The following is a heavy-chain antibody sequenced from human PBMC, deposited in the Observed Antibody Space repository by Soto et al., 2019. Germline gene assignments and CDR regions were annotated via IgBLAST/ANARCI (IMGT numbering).Heavy chain of an antibody. D-gene: IGHD1-1*01. J-gene: IGHJ4*02. V-gene: IGHV4-30-4*01. CDR3: AREKGYNSGPKNFDY. CDR2: IYYSGSS. CDR1: GASISSGDYF. Sequence: PSETLSLTCTGSGASISSGDYFLGWIRQCAGKGLEWIEYIYYSGSSYYNTSLQTRVTMSVDTSKNQFSLKLRYVTAADTAVYYCAREKGYNSGPKNFDYWGQGTLVTVSS.